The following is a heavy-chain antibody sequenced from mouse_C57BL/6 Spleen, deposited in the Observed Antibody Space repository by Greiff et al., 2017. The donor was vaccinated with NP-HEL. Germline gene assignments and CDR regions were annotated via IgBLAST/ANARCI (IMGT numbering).Heavy chain of an antibody. CDR1: GFDFKDDY. V-gene: IGHV14-4*01. CDR2: IDPENGDT. Sequence: EVQLQQSGAELVRPGASVKLSCTASGFDFKDDYMHWVKQRPEQGLEWIGWIDPENGDTEYASKFQGKATITADTSSNTAYLQLRSLTSEDTAVYYCTGRFAMDYWGQGTSVTVSS. J-gene: IGHJ4*01. CDR3: TGRFAMDY.